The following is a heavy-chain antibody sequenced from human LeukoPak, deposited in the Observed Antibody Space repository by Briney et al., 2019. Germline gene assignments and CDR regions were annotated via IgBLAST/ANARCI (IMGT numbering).Heavy chain of an antibody. CDR2: INSDGSST. V-gene: IGHV3-74*01. CDR3: ARDFVVRGVIQSSYYYYYYGMDV. CDR1: GFTFSSYW. J-gene: IGHJ6*02. D-gene: IGHD3-10*01. Sequence: GGSLRLSCAASGFTFSSYWMHWVRQAPGKGLVWVSRINSDGSSTSYADSVKGRFTISRDNAKNTLYLQMNSLRAEDTAVYYCARDFVVRGVIQSSYYYYYYGMDVWGQGTTGTVSS.